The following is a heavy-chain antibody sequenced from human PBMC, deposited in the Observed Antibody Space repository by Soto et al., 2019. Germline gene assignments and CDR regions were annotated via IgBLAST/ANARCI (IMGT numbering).Heavy chain of an antibody. CDR2: IYYSGST. CDR1: GGSISSGDYD. Sequence: QVQLQESGPGLVKPSQTLSLTCTVSGGSISSGDYDWSWIRQPPGKGLEWIGYIYYSGSTYYNPSLKSRVTISVDTSKNQFSLKLSSVTAADTAVYYCARGIAAAPNWLDPWGQGTLVTVSS. J-gene: IGHJ5*02. CDR3: ARGIAAAPNWLDP. V-gene: IGHV4-30-4*01. D-gene: IGHD6-13*01.